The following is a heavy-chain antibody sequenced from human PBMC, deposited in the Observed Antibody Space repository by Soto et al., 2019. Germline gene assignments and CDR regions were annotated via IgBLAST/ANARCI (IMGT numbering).Heavy chain of an antibody. J-gene: IGHJ4*02. V-gene: IGHV3-30*18. CDR3: AKEGLSTAARQGVFDY. CDR2: MSNDGSNK. Sequence: QVQLVESGGGVVQPGRSLRLSCAASGFPFTSYGMHWVRQAPGKGLEWVAAMSNDGSNKYYVDSVKGRFTITRDNSKNTLYPQMNSLRAEDTAVYYCAKEGLSTAARQGVFDYWGQGTLVTVSS. D-gene: IGHD6-6*01. CDR1: GFPFTSYG.